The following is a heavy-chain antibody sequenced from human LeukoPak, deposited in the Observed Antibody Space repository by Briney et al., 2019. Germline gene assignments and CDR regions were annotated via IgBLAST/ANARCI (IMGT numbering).Heavy chain of an antibody. V-gene: IGHV4-59*08. CDR3: ARRLSRSTSTSFDY. D-gene: IGHD3-10*01. Sequence: SETLSLTCNVSGGSINNYYWSWIRQPPGKGLEWIGDIHYTGSKRYNPSLKSRVTVSVDTSKSQFSLKLSSVTAADTAVYYCARRLSRSTSTSFDYWGQGTLVSVSS. J-gene: IGHJ4*02. CDR2: IHYTGSK. CDR1: GGSINNYY.